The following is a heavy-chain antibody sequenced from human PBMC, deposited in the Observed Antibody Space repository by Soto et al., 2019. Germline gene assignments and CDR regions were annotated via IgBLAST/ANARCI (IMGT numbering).Heavy chain of an antibody. J-gene: IGHJ4*02. CDR2: ISYDGSNK. Sequence: PGGSLRLSCAASGFTFSSYGMHWVRQAPGKGLEWVAVISYDGSNKYYADSVKGRFTISRDNSKNALYLQMNSLRAEDTAVYYCAKDFPARGIVVVIPQGYFDYWCQGTLVTVSS. CDR1: GFTFSSYG. D-gene: IGHD3-22*01. CDR3: AKDFPARGIVVVIPQGYFDY. V-gene: IGHV3-30*18.